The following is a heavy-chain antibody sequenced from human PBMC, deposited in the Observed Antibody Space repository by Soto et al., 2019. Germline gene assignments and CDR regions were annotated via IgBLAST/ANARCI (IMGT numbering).Heavy chain of an antibody. D-gene: IGHD5-18*01. CDR2: IYSGGST. V-gene: IGHV3-66*01. CDR1: GFTVSSSY. Sequence: EVQLVESGGGLVQPGGSLRLSCAASGFTVSSSYMTWVRQAPGKGLEWVSVIYSGGSTYYADSVKGRFTISRDNSRNTLYLQMNSLRVEDTAVYYCARGLRGYGYFDFWGQGTLVTVSS. J-gene: IGHJ4*02. CDR3: ARGLRGYGYFDF.